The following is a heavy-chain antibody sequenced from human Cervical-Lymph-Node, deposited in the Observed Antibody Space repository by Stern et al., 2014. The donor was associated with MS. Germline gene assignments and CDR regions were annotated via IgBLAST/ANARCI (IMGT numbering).Heavy chain of an antibody. J-gene: IGHJ4*02. V-gene: IGHV4-31*03. Sequence: QLQLQESGPGLVKPSQTLSLTCTVSGGSISTVGYYWTWIRQHPGKGLEWIGYSYHSGSTYYNPSLKSRASISVDPSKNQFSLNVTSVTAADTALYYCARSDRLWGSFDYWGQGTLVTVSS. CDR2: SYHSGST. CDR3: ARSDRLWGSFDY. CDR1: GGSISTVGYY. D-gene: IGHD3-16*01.